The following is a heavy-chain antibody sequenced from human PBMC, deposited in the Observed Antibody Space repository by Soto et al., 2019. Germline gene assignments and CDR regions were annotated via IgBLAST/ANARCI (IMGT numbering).Heavy chain of an antibody. D-gene: IGHD6-13*01. J-gene: IGHJ6*02. CDR2: ISNDGSNK. CDR3: AKDLAAAGMAHIWYYYYYYGMDV. CDR1: GFAFSSYG. Sequence: QVQLVESGGGVVQPGRSLRLSCAASGFAFSSYGIDWVRQAPSKRLQWVAVISNDGSNKYYADSVKGRFTISRDNSKNTLYLQMNSLRAEDTAVDYCAKDLAAAGMAHIWYYYYYYGMDVWGQGTTVTFSS. V-gene: IGHV3-30*18.